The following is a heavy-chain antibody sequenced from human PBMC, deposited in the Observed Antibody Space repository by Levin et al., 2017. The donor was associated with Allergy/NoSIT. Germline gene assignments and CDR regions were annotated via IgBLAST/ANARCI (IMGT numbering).Heavy chain of an antibody. D-gene: IGHD3-10*01. Sequence: SETLSLTCAVYGGSLSGYNWSWIRQPPGKGLEWIGEINHRGSTNYNPSLKSRVTISVDTSKNQFSLKLSSVTAADPAVYYCARGAKEALRYGSGSYYNAPFDFWGQGTLVTVSS. V-gene: IGHV4-34*01. J-gene: IGHJ4*02. CDR2: INHRGST. CDR3: ARGAKEALRYGSGSYYNAPFDF. CDR1: GGSLSGYN.